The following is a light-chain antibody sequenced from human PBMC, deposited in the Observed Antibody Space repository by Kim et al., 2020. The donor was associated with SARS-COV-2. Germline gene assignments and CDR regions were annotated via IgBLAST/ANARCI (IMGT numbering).Light chain of an antibody. V-gene: IGLV2-14*03. CDR2: DVS. CDR1: SSDVGGYNY. CDR3: SSYTSSSTQV. Sequence: GQSITISCTGTSSDVGGYNYVPWYQQHPGKAPKRMIYDVSNRPSGVSNRFSGSKSGNTASLTISGLQAEDEADYYCSSYTSSSTQVFGGGTQLTVL. J-gene: IGLJ2*01.